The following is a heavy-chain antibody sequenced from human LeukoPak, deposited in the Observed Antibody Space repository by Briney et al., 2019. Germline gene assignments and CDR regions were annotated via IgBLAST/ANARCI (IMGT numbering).Heavy chain of an antibody. D-gene: IGHD3-10*01. CDR1: GGSISSSSYY. J-gene: IGHJ5*02. V-gene: IGHV4-39*07. CDR2: IYYSGST. Sequence: SETLSLTCTVPGGSISSSSYYWGWIRQPPGKGLEWIGSIYYSGSTLYNPSLKSRIIISRDVSRNQFSLQLTSVTAADTAVYYCARGFGSGNYYYGWFDPWGQGALVTVSS. CDR3: ARGFGSGNYYYGWFDP.